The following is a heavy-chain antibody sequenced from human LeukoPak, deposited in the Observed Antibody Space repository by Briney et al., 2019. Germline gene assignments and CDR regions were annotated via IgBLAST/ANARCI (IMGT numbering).Heavy chain of an antibody. CDR1: GYTFTSYG. CDR2: ISAYNGNT. CDR3: ARDLAPSGSSSWYTTSVY. J-gene: IGHJ4*02. V-gene: IGHV1-18*01. D-gene: IGHD6-13*01. Sequence: GASVKVSCKASGYTFTSYGISWVRQAPGQGLEWMGWISAYNGNTNYAQKLQGRVTMTTDTSTSTAYMELRSLRSDDTAVYYCARDLAPSGSSSWYTTSVYWGQGTLVTVSS.